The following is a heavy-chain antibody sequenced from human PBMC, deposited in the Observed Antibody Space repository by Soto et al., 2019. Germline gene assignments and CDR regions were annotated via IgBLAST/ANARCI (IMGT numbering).Heavy chain of an antibody. Sequence: QVQLQESGPGLVKPSETLSLTCTVSGGSISTYYWSWIRQTPGKGLEWIGYIYYSGSTNYNPSLKSRVTISVDTSKNQFSLKLSSVTAADTAVYYCARGDYYDSSGYRGDYFDYWGQGTLVTVSS. CDR2: IYYSGST. D-gene: IGHD3-22*01. J-gene: IGHJ4*02. CDR3: ARGDYYDSSGYRGDYFDY. V-gene: IGHV4-59*01. CDR1: GGSISTYY.